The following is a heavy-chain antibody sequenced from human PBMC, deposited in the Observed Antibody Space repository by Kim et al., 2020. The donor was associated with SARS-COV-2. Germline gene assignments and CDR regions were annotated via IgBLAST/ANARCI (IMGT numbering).Heavy chain of an antibody. Sequence: GGSLRLSCAASGFTFDDYAMHWVRQAPGKGLEWVSGISWNSGSIGYADSVKGRFTISRDNAKNSLYLQMNSLRAEDTALYYCAKERTNAGVGMDVWGQGTTVTVSS. CDR3: AKERTNAGVGMDV. CDR1: GFTFDDYA. CDR2: ISWNSGSI. J-gene: IGHJ6*02. D-gene: IGHD1-1*01. V-gene: IGHV3-9*01.